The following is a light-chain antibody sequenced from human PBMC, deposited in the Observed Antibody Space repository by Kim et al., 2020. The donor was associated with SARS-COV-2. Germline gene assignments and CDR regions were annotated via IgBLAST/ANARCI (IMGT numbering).Light chain of an antibody. CDR2: AAS. J-gene: IGKJ4*01. CDR1: QGIRND. V-gene: IGKV1-17*01. Sequence: DIQMTQSPSSLSASVGDRVTITCRASQGIRNDLAWYQQKPGKAPKRLIYAASSLQSGVPSTFSGSGSGTEFTLTISSLQPEDFATYYCLQHNSYPLTFGGGTKLEI. CDR3: LQHNSYPLT.